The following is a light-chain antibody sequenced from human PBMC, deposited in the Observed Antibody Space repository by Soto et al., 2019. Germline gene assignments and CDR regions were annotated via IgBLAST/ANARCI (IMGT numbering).Light chain of an antibody. CDR1: SSDVGGYNY. CDR2: KVS. Sequence: QSVLTQPASVSGSPGQSITISCTGTSSDVGGYNYVSWYQQYPGRVPKLLIYKVSDRPSGISNRFSGSKSGNTASLTISGLQAEDEADYYCSSYTNTNTLVFGGGTKLTVL. V-gene: IGLV2-14*01. J-gene: IGLJ3*02. CDR3: SSYTNTNTLV.